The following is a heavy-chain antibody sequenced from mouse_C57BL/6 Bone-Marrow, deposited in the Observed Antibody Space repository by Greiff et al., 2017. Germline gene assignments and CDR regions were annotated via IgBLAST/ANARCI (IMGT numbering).Heavy chain of an antibody. D-gene: IGHD2-2*01. V-gene: IGHV5-2*01. CDR1: EYEFPSHD. CDR2: INSDGGST. J-gene: IGHJ3*01. CDR3: ASIYYGYDGSY. Sequence: VQLVESGGGLVQPGESLKLSCESNEYEFPSHDMSWVRKTPEKRLELVAAINSDGGSTYYPDTMEIRFIISRDNTKQTLYLQMSSLRSEDTALYYCASIYYGYDGSYWGQGTLVTVAA.